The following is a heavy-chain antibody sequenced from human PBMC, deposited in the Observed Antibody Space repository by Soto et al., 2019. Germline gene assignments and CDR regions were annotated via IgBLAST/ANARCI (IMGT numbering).Heavy chain of an antibody. Sequence: GGSLRLSCAASGFTFSSYAMSWVRQAPGKGLEWVSAISGSGGSTYYADSVKGRFTISRDNSKNTLYLQMNSLRAEDTAVYYCAKDRGYCSGGSCRDAFDIWGQGTMVTVS. D-gene: IGHD2-15*01. V-gene: IGHV3-23*01. J-gene: IGHJ3*02. CDR2: ISGSGGST. CDR1: GFTFSSYA. CDR3: AKDRGYCSGGSCRDAFDI.